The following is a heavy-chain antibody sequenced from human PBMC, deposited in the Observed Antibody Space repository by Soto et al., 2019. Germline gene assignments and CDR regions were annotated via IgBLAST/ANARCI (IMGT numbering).Heavy chain of an antibody. CDR1: GGSFSGYY. V-gene: IGHV4-34*01. CDR3: ARLIYSSSWYYYYGMDV. J-gene: IGHJ6*02. D-gene: IGHD6-13*01. CDR2: INHSGST. Sequence: ETLSLTCAVYGGSFSGYYWSWIRQPPGKGLEWIGEINHSGSTNYNLSLKSRVTISVDTSKNQFSLKLSSVTAADTAVYYCARLIYSSSWYYYYGMDVWGQGTTVTVSS.